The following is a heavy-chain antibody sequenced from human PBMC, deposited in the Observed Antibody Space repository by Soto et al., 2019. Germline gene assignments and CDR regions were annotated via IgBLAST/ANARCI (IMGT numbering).Heavy chain of an antibody. J-gene: IGHJ4*02. Sequence: GGSLRLSCAASGFTFSNAWMNWVRQAPGKGLEWVGRIKSKTDGGTTDYAAPVKGRFTISRDDSKNTLYLQMNSLKTEDTAVYYCTTECRGGSCYPAGDYWGQGTLVTVSS. D-gene: IGHD2-15*01. CDR3: TTECRGGSCYPAGDY. CDR1: GFTFSNAW. CDR2: IKSKTDGGTT. V-gene: IGHV3-15*07.